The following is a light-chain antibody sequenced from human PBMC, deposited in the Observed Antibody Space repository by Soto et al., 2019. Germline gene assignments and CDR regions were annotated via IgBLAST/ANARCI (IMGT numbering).Light chain of an antibody. CDR1: SGINVGTYR. J-gene: IGLJ3*02. CDR2: YKSDSDK. V-gene: IGLV5-39*01. CDR3: AIWYSSTGV. Sequence: QLVLTQPTSLSASPGASARFTCTLRSGINVGTYRIYWYQQKPGSRPRYLLRYKSDSDKQQGSGVPSRFSGSKDASTNAGLLLISGLQSEDEADYYCAIWYSSTGVFGGGTKLTVL.